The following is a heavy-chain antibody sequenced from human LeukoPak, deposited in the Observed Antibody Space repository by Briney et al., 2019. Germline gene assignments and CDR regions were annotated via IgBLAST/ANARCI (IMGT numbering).Heavy chain of an antibody. CDR1: GYSFTSYW. V-gene: IGHV5-51*01. Sequence: GESLKISCKGSGYSFTSYWIGWVRQMPGKGLEWMGIIYPGDSDTRYSPSFQGQVTISADKSISTAYLQWSSLKASDTAMYYCARVYCSSTSYLLGWFDPWGQGTLVTVSS. CDR3: ARVYCSSTSYLLGWFDP. J-gene: IGHJ5*02. D-gene: IGHD2-2*01. CDR2: IYPGDSDT.